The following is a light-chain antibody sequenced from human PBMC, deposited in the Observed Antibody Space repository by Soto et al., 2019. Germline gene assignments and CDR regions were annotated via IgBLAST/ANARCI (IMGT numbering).Light chain of an antibody. CDR3: AGSSSGLSV. Sequence: QAVVTQEPSLTVSPGGTVTFTCGSSTGTVTTSHYPYWFQQKPGQAPRTLIYDTDNKHSWTPARFSGSLVGGKPALTLSGAQPEDEAYYYCAGSSSGLSVFGGGTKQTVL. J-gene: IGLJ3*02. V-gene: IGLV7-46*01. CDR2: DTD. CDR1: TGTVTTSHY.